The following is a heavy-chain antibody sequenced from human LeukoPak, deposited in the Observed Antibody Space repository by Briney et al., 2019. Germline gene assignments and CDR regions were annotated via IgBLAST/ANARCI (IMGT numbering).Heavy chain of an antibody. D-gene: IGHD2-21*01. Sequence: GGSLRLSCAASGFPFDTYGMHRVRQAPGKGLEWVAVIWHDGDKNYYSDSVKGRFTASRDNSKNMLFLQMNDLAVEDTAVYYCAKSGHIVVRGAFDIWGQGTMVTVSS. J-gene: IGHJ3*02. CDR2: IWHDGDKN. CDR3: AKSGHIVVRGAFDI. V-gene: IGHV3-33*06. CDR1: GFPFDTYG.